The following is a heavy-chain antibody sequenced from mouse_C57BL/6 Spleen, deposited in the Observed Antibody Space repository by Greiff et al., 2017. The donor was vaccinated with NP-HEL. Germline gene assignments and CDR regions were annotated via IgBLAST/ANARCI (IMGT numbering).Heavy chain of an antibody. Sequence: VQLQQSGPELVKPGASVKIPCKASGYTFTDYNMDWVKQSHGKSLEWIGDINPNNGGTIYNQKFKGKATLTVDKSSSTAYMELRSLTSEDTAVYYCARIYYSNWYFDVWGTGTTVTVSS. J-gene: IGHJ1*03. CDR2: INPNNGGT. CDR3: ARIYYSNWYFDV. CDR1: GYTFTDYN. V-gene: IGHV1-18*01. D-gene: IGHD2-5*01.